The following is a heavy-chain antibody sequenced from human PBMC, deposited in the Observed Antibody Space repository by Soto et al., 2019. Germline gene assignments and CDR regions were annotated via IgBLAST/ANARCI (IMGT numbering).Heavy chain of an antibody. CDR1: GGSISSGGYY. V-gene: IGHV4-31*03. J-gene: IGHJ6*02. CDR3: ARDSGSGSYYTPYYYYGMDV. Sequence: QVQLQESGPGLVKPSQTLSLTCTVSGGSISSGGYYWSWIRQHPGKGLEWIGYIYYSGSTYYNPSLQSRVTIPVDKSKNQFSLKLSSVTAADTAVYYCARDSGSGSYYTPYYYYGMDVWGQGTTVTVSS. D-gene: IGHD3-10*01. CDR2: IYYSGST.